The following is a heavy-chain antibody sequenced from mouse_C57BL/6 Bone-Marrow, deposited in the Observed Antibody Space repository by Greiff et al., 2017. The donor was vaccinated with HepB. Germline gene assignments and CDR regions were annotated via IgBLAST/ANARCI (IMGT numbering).Heavy chain of an antibody. V-gene: IGHV1-59*01. CDR3: ARGGGLYAMDY. CDR2: IDPSDSYT. CDR1: GYTFTSYW. Sequence: QVQLQQPGAELVRPGTSVKLSCKASGYTFTSYWMHWVKQRPGQGLEWIGVIDPSDSYTNYNQKFKGKARLTVDTSSSTAYMQLSSLTSEDSAVYYCARGGGLYAMDYWGQGTSVTVSS. J-gene: IGHJ4*01.